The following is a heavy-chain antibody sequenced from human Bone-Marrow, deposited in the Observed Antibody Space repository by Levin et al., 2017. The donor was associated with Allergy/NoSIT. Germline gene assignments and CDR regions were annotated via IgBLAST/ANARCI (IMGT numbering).Heavy chain of an antibody. CDR2: INHSGST. D-gene: IGHD4-23*01. CDR1: GGSFSGYY. V-gene: IGHV4-34*01. Sequence: SQTLSLTCAVYGGSFSGYYWSWIRQPPGKGLEWIGEINHSGSTNYNPSLKSRVTISVDTSKNQFSLKLSSVTAADTAVYYCARDSVVTTVVTGQAYYYYGMDVWGQGTTVTVSS. J-gene: IGHJ6*02. CDR3: ARDSVVTTVVTGQAYYYYGMDV.